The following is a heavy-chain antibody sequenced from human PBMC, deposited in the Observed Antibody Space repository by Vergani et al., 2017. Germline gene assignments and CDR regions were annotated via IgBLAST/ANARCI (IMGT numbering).Heavy chain of an antibody. Sequence: EVQLLESGGGLVQPGGSRRLSCAGAGFTFDTYTMAYVRQAPGKGLEWVATISSGGGDIFYADSVKGRFTISRDNSKNTLFLQMNSLKDEDTAVYFCYTDYHDYWGQGTLVTVSS. CDR3: YTDYHDY. J-gene: IGHJ4*02. V-gene: IGHV3-23*01. D-gene: IGHD2-2*02. CDR1: GFTFDTYT. CDR2: ISSGGGDI.